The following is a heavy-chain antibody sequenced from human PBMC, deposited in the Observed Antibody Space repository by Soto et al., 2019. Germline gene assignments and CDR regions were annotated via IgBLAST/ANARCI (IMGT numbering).Heavy chain of an antibody. CDR2: IYYRGNT. J-gene: IGHJ4*02. CDR1: GDSINRDNSY. D-gene: IGHD1-1*01. V-gene: IGHV4-39*01. Sequence: SETLSLTCSVSGDSINRDNSYWGWIRQPPGKGLEWIGSIYYRGNTYYNPSLKTRVTISLDKSKSQFSLKLNSVTAVDSAVYFCARLEGRATTSYYFDYWGQGTLVTVSS. CDR3: ARLEGRATTSYYFDY.